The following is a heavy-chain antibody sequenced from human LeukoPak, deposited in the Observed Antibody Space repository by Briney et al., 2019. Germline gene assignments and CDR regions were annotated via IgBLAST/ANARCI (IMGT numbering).Heavy chain of an antibody. V-gene: IGHV1-2*02. J-gene: IGHJ6*03. CDR2: INPNSGGT. CDR1: GYTFTGYY. CDR3: ARGDIVVVPAAIHYYYYYYMDV. D-gene: IGHD2-2*01. Sequence: ASVKVSCKASGYTFTGYYMHWVRQAPGQGLEWMGWINPNSGGTNYAQKFQGRVTMTRDTSISTAYMGLSRLRSDDTAVYYCARGDIVVVPAAIHYYYYYYMDVWGKGTTVTVSS.